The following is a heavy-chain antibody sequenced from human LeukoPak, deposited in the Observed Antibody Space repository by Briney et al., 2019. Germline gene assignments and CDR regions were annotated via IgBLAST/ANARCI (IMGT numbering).Heavy chain of an antibody. CDR3: VRDGSGNDY. V-gene: IGHV3-7*05. J-gene: IGHJ4*02. CDR1: RFTFSNYW. Sequence: PGGSLRLSCAASRFTFSNYWMSWVRQPAGKGLEWVANINQGGSEKYYLNSVKGRFTISRDNAKNSLYLQMNSLRVDDTAIYYCVRDGSGNDYWGQGTLVTVSS. CDR2: INQGGSEK. D-gene: IGHD6-19*01.